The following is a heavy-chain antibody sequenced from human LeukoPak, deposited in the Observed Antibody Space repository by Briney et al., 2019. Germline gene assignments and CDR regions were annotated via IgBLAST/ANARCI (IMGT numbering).Heavy chain of an antibody. CDR1: GGSISSYY. V-gene: IGHV4-59*01. Sequence: SETLSLTCTVSGGSISSYYWSWIRQPPGKGLEWIGYIYYSGSTNYNPSLTSRVTISVDTSKNQFSLKLSSVTAADTAVYYCARSMGGYCSSTSCYYYYYMDVWGKGTTVTVSS. D-gene: IGHD2-2*01. J-gene: IGHJ6*03. CDR2: IYYSGST. CDR3: ARSMGGYCSSTSCYYYYYMDV.